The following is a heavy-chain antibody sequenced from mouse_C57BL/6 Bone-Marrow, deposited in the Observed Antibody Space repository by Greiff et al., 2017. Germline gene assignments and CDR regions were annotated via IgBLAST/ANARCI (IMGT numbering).Heavy chain of an antibody. D-gene: IGHD5-1*01. CDR2: FNPYNDDT. J-gene: IGHJ2*01. CDR3: AKSSTFFYYFDY. Sequence: QVQLQQSGAELVKPGASVKMSCKASGYTFTTYPIEWMKQNHGKSLEWIGNFNPYNDDTKYNETFKGKATLTVDKSSNTVYLELSRLTSDDSAVYYCAKSSTFFYYFDYWGQGTTRTVSS. V-gene: IGHV1-47*01. CDR1: GYTFTTYP.